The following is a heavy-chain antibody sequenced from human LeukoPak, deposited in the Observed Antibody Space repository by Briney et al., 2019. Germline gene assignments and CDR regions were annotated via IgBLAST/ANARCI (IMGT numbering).Heavy chain of an antibody. V-gene: IGHV3-23*01. CDR2: IGARDGTT. Sequence: GGSLRLSCAASGFTFSSYSMTWVRQAPGKGLEWVSGIGARDGTTFYADSVKGRFIISRDNSRNTLFLQMDSLRADDTVVYYCVKGITSDDFFSRGDWGQGTLVTVSS. J-gene: IGHJ4*02. CDR3: VKGITSDDFFSRGD. CDR1: GFTFSSYS. D-gene: IGHD3-10*01.